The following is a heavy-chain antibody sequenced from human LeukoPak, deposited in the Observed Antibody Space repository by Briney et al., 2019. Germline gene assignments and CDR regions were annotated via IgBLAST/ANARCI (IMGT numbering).Heavy chain of an antibody. J-gene: IGHJ5*02. V-gene: IGHV1-8*01. D-gene: IGHD1-1*01. Sequence: ASVKVSCKASGYTFTSYDINWVRQATGQGLEWMGWMNPNSGNTGYAQKFKGRVTMTRNTSISTAYMELSSLRSEDTAVYYCARGPRSGWNDVWFDPWGQGTLVTVSS. CDR1: GYTFTSYD. CDR3: ARGPRSGWNDVWFDP. CDR2: MNPNSGNT.